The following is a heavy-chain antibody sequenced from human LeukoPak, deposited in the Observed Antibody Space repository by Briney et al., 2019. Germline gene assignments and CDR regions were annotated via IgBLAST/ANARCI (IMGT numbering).Heavy chain of an antibody. CDR3: AREYYGMDV. J-gene: IGHJ6*02. CDR2: IYSGGFT. Sequence: GGSLRLSCAASGFTVSSNYMNWVRQAPGKGLEWVSVIYSGGFTYYADSVKGRFTISRDNSKNTLYLQMKSLRPEDTAVYYCAREYYGMDVWGQGTTVTGSS. V-gene: IGHV3-53*01. CDR1: GFTVSSNY.